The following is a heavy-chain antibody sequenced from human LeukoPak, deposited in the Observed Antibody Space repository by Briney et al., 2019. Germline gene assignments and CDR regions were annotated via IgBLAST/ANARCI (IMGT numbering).Heavy chain of an antibody. D-gene: IGHD3-22*01. Sequence: PSETLSLTCAVYGGSFSGYYWSWIRQPPGKGLEWIGEINNSGSTNYNPSLKSRVTISVDTSKNQFSLKLSSVTAADTAVYYCARVVGARITMIVVVNVCWFDPWGQGTLVTVSS. V-gene: IGHV4-34*01. CDR2: INNSGST. CDR1: GGSFSGYY. J-gene: IGHJ5*02. CDR3: ARVVGARITMIVVVNVCWFDP.